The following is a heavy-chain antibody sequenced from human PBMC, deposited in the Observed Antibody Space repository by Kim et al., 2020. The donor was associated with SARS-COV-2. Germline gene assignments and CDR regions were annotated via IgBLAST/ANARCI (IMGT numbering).Heavy chain of an antibody. J-gene: IGHJ4*02. CDR1: GFPFTGYS. Sequence: GGSLRLFCAASGFPFTGYSLYWVRQAPGKGLEWVSGIIGSGDATYYADSVKGRFTISRDNSKNTLYLHMNSLRADDTAVYYCAKGFGGDRAYWGQGTLVT. CDR2: IIGSGDAT. V-gene: IGHV3-23*01. D-gene: IGHD2-21*01. CDR3: AKGFGGDRAY.